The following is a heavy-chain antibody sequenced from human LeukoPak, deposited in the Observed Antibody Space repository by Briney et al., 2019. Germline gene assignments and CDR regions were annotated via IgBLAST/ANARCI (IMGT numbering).Heavy chain of an antibody. CDR1: GYTFISYA. Sequence: GASVKVSCKVSGYTFISYALHWVRQAPGQRLEWMGWINAGNGDTKYSQKFQGRVTITRDTSASTAYMELSSLRSEDTAVYYCARGEVSHYYYGMDVWGRGTTVTVSS. CDR2: INAGNGDT. CDR3: ARGEVSHYYYGMDV. V-gene: IGHV1-3*01. J-gene: IGHJ6*02.